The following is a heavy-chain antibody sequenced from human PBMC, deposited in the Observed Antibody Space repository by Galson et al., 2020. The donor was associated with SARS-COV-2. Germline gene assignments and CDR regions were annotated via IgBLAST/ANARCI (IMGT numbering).Heavy chain of an antibody. CDR1: GFTFSSYW. D-gene: IGHD5-18*01. Sequence: GGSLRLSCAASGFTFSSYWMHWVRQAPGKGLVWVSRIYSEGSSTSYADSVKGRFTISGDNAKNTLYLQMNSLTAEDTAVYYCARDFGYSYGSSYFDYWGQGTLVTVSS. CDR2: IYSEGSST. J-gene: IGHJ4*02. CDR3: ARDFGYSYGSSYFDY. V-gene: IGHV3-74*01.